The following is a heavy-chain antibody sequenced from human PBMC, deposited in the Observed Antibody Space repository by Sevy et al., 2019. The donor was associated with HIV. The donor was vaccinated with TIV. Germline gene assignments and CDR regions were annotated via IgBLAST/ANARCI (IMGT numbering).Heavy chain of an antibody. D-gene: IGHD5-12*01. V-gene: IGHV3-48*01. Sequence: GGSLRLSCAASGFTFSSYSMNWVRQAPGKGLEWISYISSTSSTIYYSDSVKGRFTISRDNAKNSLYLQMNSLRAEYTAVYYCARNGGYADYGLDVWGQGTTVTVSS. J-gene: IGHJ6*02. CDR1: GFTFSSYS. CDR3: ARNGGYADYGLDV. CDR2: ISSTSSTI.